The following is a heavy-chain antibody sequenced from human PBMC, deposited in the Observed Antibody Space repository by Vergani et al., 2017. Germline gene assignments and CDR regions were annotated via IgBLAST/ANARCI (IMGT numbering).Heavy chain of an antibody. CDR3: TTVYCSSTSCYSFYYYMDV. Sequence: EVQLVESGGGLVQPGGSLRLSCAASGFTFSNAWMSWVRQAPGKGLEWVGRIKSKTDGGTTDYAAPVKGRFTISRDDSKNTLYLQMNSLKTEDTAVYYCTTVYCSSTSCYSFYYYMDVWGKGTTVTVSS. CDR2: IKSKTDGGTT. V-gene: IGHV3-15*01. D-gene: IGHD2-2*02. J-gene: IGHJ6*03. CDR1: GFTFSNAW.